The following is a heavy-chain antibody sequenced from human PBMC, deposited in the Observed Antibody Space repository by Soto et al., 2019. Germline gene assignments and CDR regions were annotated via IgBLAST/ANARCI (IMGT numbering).Heavy chain of an antibody. V-gene: IGHV1-8*01. CDR3: ARMATFGSLNWFDP. Sequence: ASVEVSCKASGYSFTNNDVTWVRQATGQGLEWMGWMNPGSGDTWYAQKFQGRVTMTRDISIATAYMELSSLRSDDTAIYYCARMATFGSLNWFDPWGQGPMITFYS. D-gene: IGHD3-16*01. J-gene: IGHJ5*02. CDR1: GYSFTNND. CDR2: MNPGSGDT.